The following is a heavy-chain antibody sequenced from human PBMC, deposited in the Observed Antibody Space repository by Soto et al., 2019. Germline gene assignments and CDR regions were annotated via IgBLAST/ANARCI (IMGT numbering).Heavy chain of an antibody. CDR1: GYTFTSYD. Sequence: ASVKVSCKASGYTFTSYDINWVRQATGQGLEWMGWMNPNSGNTGYAQKFQGRVTMTRNTSISTAYMELSSLRSEDTAVYYCARRGYSSSWYYYYYYVMDVWGQGTXVTVSS. V-gene: IGHV1-8*01. D-gene: IGHD6-13*01. J-gene: IGHJ6*02. CDR2: MNPNSGNT. CDR3: ARRGYSSSWYYYYYYVMDV.